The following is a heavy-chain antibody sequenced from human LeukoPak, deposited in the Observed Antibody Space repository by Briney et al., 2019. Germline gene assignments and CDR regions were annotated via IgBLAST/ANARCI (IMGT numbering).Heavy chain of an antibody. V-gene: IGHV4-38-2*02. J-gene: IGHJ5*02. CDR3: AREYSSSSRFDP. Sequence: SETLSLTCTVSGYSISSGYYWSWIRQPPGQGLEWIGYIYHSGSTYYNPSLKSRVTVSVDRSKNQFSLKLSSVTAADTAVYYCAREYSSSSRFDPWGQGTLVTVSS. D-gene: IGHD6-6*01. CDR1: GYSISSGYY. CDR2: IYHSGST.